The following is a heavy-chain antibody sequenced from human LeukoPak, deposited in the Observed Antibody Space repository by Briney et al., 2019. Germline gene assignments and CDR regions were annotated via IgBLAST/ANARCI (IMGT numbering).Heavy chain of an antibody. CDR1: VGTSSRYA. CDR2: IIPIFGTA. V-gene: IGHV1-69*06. Sequence: TVRLSRKASVGTSSRYAISCVRGAAGPGLEGRSGIIPIFGTANYAQKFQGRVTITADKSTSTAYMELSSLRSEDTAVYYCASRVVVVVAADWFDPWGQGTLVTVSS. D-gene: IGHD2-15*01. J-gene: IGHJ5*02. CDR3: ASRVVVVVAADWFDP.